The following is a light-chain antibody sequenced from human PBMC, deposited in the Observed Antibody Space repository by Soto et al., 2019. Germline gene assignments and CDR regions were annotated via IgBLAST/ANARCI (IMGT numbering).Light chain of an antibody. Sequence: QSALTQPRSVSGSPGQSVTISCTGTSSDVGGYNYVSWYQQHPGKAPKLMIYDVSKRPSGVPDRFSGSKSGNTASLTISGLQAEDEGDYYCCSYAGSSSVVFGGGTKVTVL. J-gene: IGLJ2*01. CDR1: SSDVGGYNY. V-gene: IGLV2-11*01. CDR2: DVS. CDR3: CSYAGSSSVV.